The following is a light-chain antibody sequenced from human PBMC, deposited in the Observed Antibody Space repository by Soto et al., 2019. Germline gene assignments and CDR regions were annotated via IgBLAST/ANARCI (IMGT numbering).Light chain of an antibody. Sequence: EGVMTQSPATLSVSPGDRAILSCRASHSVNTNLAWYQQRPGQPPRLLIYDASTRASDVPARFSGSGSGTEFTLTISSLQSEDFAVYYCQQYNNWPPKTFGQGTKVDIK. CDR1: HSVNTN. J-gene: IGKJ1*01. CDR3: QQYNNWPPKT. CDR2: DAS. V-gene: IGKV3-15*01.